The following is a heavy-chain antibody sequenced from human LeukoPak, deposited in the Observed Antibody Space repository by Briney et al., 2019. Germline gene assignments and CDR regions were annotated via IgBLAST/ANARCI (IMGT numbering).Heavy chain of an antibody. CDR3: ARAYDSLGH. V-gene: IGHV1-18*01. Sequence: GASVKVSCKASGYTFTSFGITWVRQAPGQGLEWMGWIGTDNGNTNHAPKFQRRLTLTTDTSTATAHMELRSLRSDDTAVYYCARAYDSLGHWGQGTLVTGSS. D-gene: IGHD3-22*01. CDR2: IGTDNGNT. CDR1: GYTFTSFG. J-gene: IGHJ4*02.